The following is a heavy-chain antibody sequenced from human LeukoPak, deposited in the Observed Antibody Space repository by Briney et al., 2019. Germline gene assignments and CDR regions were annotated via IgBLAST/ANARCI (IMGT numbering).Heavy chain of an antibody. V-gene: IGHV3-23*01. CDR1: GFTFSSYA. D-gene: IGHD3-10*01. J-gene: IGHJ4*02. CDR2: ISGSGGST. CDR3: ARDFRSRWSFDYFDY. Sequence: GGALRLSCAASGFTFSSYAMSWVRQAPGKGLEWVSAISGSGGSTYYADSVKGRFTISRDNSKNTLYLQMNSLRAEDTAVYYCARDFRSRWSFDYFDYWGQGTLVTVSS.